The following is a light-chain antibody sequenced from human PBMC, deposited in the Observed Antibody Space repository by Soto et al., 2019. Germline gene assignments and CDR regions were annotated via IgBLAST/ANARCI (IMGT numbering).Light chain of an antibody. CDR3: QQYNNWPLT. V-gene: IGKV3-15*01. J-gene: IGKJ4*01. CDR2: VAS. CDR1: QSVSSN. Sequence: EIVMTQSPATLSVSTGERATLSCRASQSVSSNLAWYPQKPGQAPRLLIYVASTRATGIPARFSGSGSGTEVTLTISSLQSEDFAFYYCQQYNNWPLTFGGGTKVEIK.